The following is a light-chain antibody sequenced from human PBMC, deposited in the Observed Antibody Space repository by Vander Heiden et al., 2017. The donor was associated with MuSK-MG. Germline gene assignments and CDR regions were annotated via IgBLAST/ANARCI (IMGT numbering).Light chain of an antibody. V-gene: IGKV1-33*01. CDR3: QQYDNPLFT. CDR2: DAS. J-gene: IGKJ3*01. CDR1: QAISNY. Sequence: DIQMTQSPSSLSASVGDRVTITRQASQAISNYLNWYQQNPGKAPKLLIYDASNLETGVPSRFSGSGSGTDFTFTISSLQPEDIATYYCQQYDNPLFTFGPGTKVXIK.